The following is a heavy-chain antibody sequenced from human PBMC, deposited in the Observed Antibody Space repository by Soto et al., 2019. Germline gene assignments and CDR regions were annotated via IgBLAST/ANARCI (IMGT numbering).Heavy chain of an antibody. CDR1: GYTFTSYD. D-gene: IGHD2-8*01. CDR3: ARDIGRYCTNGVCYKRYYYMDV. CDR2: MNPNSGNT. Sequence: ASVKVSCKASGYTFTSYDINWVRQATGQGLEWMGWMNPNSGNTGYAQKFQGRVTMTRNTSISTAYMELSSLRSEDTAVYYCARDIGRYCTNGVCYKRYYYMDVWGKGTTVTVSS. V-gene: IGHV1-8*01. J-gene: IGHJ6*03.